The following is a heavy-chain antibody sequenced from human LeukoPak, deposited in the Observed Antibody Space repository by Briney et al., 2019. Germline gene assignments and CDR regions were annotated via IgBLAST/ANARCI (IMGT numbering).Heavy chain of an antibody. CDR3: ARPDHYYYYMDV. CDR2: ISAYNGNT. Sequence: ASVKVSCKASGYTFTGYYMHWVRQAPGQGLEWMGWISAYNGNTNYAQKLQGRVTMTTDTSTSTAYMELRSLRSDDTAVYYCARPDHYYYYMDVWGKGTTVTASS. V-gene: IGHV1-18*04. CDR1: GYTFTGYY. J-gene: IGHJ6*03.